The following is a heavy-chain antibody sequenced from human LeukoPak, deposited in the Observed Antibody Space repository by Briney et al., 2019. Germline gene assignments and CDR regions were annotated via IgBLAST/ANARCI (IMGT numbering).Heavy chain of an antibody. Sequence: ASVKVSCKTSGYTFTDYYVHWVRQAPGQGLEWVGWINPNSGSRSYIQKFQGWVTLTRDTSITTVYMEFSRLRSDDTAVYYCARARDYCTSTRCYSPHHYGIDVWGQGTTVIVSS. V-gene: IGHV1-2*04. CDR1: GYTFTDYY. CDR3: ARARDYCTSTRCYSPHHYGIDV. D-gene: IGHD2-2*02. CDR2: INPNSGSR. J-gene: IGHJ6*02.